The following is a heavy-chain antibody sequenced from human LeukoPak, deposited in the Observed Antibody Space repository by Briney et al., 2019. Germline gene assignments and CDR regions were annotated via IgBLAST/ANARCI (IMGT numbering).Heavy chain of an antibody. CDR3: ASPAAPYYDILTGYS. D-gene: IGHD3-9*01. CDR2: INAGNGHT. CDR1: GYTFTNYA. J-gene: IGHJ5*02. Sequence: ASVKVSCKASGYTFTNYAMHWVRQAPGQRLEWMGWINAGNGHTKYSQKFQGRVTITRDTSASTAYMELSSLRSEDTAVYYCASPAAPYYDILTGYSWGQGTLVTVSS. V-gene: IGHV1-3*01.